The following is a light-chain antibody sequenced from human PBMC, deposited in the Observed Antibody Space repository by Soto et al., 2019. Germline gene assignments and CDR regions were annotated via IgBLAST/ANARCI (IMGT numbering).Light chain of an antibody. Sequence: DIQMTQSPSSLSASVGDRVTITCRVSQKIGKYLNWYQQKPGKAPKLLIYAASTLQSGVPPRFSGSGSGTDFALTISSLQPEDFATYSCQQSYSSPPYTFGQGTKLEFK. CDR1: QKIGKY. CDR2: AAS. J-gene: IGKJ2*01. V-gene: IGKV1-39*01. CDR3: QQSYSSPPYT.